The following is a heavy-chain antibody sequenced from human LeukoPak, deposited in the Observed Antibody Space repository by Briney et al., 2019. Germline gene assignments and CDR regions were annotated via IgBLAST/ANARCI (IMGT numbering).Heavy chain of an antibody. D-gene: IGHD1-7*01. CDR1: GGSISSYY. CDR2: IYYSGSN. J-gene: IGHJ3*02. V-gene: IGHV4-59*08. CDR3: ARHGGPWNYVSAFDI. Sequence: SETLSLTCTVSGGSISSYYWSWIRQPPGKGLEWIGYIYYSGSNNYNPSLKSRVTISVDTSKNQFSLKLSTVTAADTAVYYCARHGGPWNYVSAFDIGGQGTMVTVSS.